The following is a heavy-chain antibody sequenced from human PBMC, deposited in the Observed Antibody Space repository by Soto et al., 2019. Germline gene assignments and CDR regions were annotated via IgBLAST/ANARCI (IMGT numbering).Heavy chain of an antibody. Sequence: EVQLVESGGGLVQPGRSLRLSCAASGFTFDDYAMHWVRQAPGKGLEGVSGISWNSGSIGYADSVKGRFTISRDNAKNSLYLQMNSPRAEDTALYYCAKGRSSRLREGLSPYWGQGTLVTVSS. CDR2: ISWNSGSI. CDR1: GFTFDDYA. V-gene: IGHV3-9*01. CDR3: AKGRSSRLREGLSPY. D-gene: IGHD5-12*01. J-gene: IGHJ4*02.